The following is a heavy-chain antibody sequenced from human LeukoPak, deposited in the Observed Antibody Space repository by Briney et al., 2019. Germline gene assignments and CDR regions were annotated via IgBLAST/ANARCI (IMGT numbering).Heavy chain of an antibody. Sequence: SETLSLTCTVSGGSISSSNYYWGWIRQPPGKGLEWIGSIYYSGTTYYNPSLKSRVTISVDTSKNQFSLKLSSVTAADTAVYYCARDTQGFDYWGQGTLVTVSS. CDR1: GGSISSSNYY. CDR2: IYYSGTT. V-gene: IGHV4-39*07. D-gene: IGHD2-15*01. J-gene: IGHJ4*02. CDR3: ARDTQGFDY.